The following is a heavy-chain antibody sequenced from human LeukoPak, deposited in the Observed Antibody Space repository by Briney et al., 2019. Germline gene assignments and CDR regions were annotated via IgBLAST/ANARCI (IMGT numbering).Heavy chain of an antibody. J-gene: IGHJ5*02. CDR3: ARSDGIVGEEAWFDP. Sequence: TSETLSLTCSVSGASIGTFHWHWIRQPPGKGLEWIGYIFTTEVTNYSPSLKSRVTISVDTSKNQFSLRLSSVTAADTAVYYCARSDGIVGEEAWFDPWGQGTLVTVSS. CDR2: IFTTEVT. D-gene: IGHD1-26*01. V-gene: IGHV4-4*09. CDR1: GASIGTFH.